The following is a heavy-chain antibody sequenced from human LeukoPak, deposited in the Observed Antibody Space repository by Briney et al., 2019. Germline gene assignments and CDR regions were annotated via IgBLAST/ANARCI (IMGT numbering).Heavy chain of an antibody. CDR3: ARRSGIAVAGAFDY. CDR2: ISGSSDST. J-gene: IGHJ4*02. Sequence: PGGSLRLSCAASGFTFSSYAMRWVRQAPGKGLEWVSGISGSSDSTYYADSVKGRFTISRDNSKNTLYLQMNSLRAEDTAVYYCARRSGIAVAGAFDYWGQGTLVTVSS. V-gene: IGHV3-23*01. D-gene: IGHD6-19*01. CDR1: GFTFSSYA.